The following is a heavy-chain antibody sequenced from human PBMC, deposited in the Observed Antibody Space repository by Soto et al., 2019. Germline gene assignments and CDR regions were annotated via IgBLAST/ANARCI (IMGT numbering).Heavy chain of an antibody. CDR3: LEEIPAPGLFLKFDY. V-gene: IGHV3-7*05. CDR1: GFTFSSYY. D-gene: IGHD1-1*01. Sequence: GGSLRLSCVASGFTFSSYYMTWVRQAPGEGLEWVANMNQDGSEKYYVDSVKGRFIISRDNAENSLYLEVSSLRADDTAVYYCLEEIPAPGLFLKFDYWGQGNPVNVPS. CDR2: MNQDGSEK. J-gene: IGHJ4*02.